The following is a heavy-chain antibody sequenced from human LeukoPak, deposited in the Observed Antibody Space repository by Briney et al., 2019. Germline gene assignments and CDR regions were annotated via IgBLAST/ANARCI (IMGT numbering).Heavy chain of an antibody. D-gene: IGHD1-1*01. V-gene: IGHV3-30*18. CDR2: ISNDGSKK. J-gene: IGHJ6*02. CDR1: GFTFSYYA. Sequence: GGSLRLSCAASGFTFSYYAMRWVRQAPGKGLEWVAVISNDGSKKFYIDSVKGRFTVSSDKSTHTLYLQMNSLRPEDTPVYYCAKDRSPTGSYYGMDVWGQGTTVIVSS. CDR3: AKDRSPTGSYYGMDV.